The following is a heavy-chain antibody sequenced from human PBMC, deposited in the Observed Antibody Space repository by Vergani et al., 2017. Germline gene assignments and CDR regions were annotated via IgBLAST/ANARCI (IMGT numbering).Heavy chain of an antibody. V-gene: IGHV3-23*01. CDR1: GFTFSSYA. J-gene: IGHJ4*02. CDR3: TSASRFGAVFDY. D-gene: IGHD3-10*01. Sequence: EVQLLESGGGLVQPGGSLRLSCAASGFTFSSYAMSWVRQAPGKGLEWVSSISGSGGSTYYADSVKGRFTISRDNSKNTLYLQMNSLKTEDTAVYYCTSASRFGAVFDYWGQGTLVTVSS. CDR2: ISGSGGST.